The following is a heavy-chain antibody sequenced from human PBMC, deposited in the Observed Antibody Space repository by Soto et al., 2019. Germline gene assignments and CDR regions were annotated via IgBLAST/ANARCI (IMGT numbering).Heavy chain of an antibody. CDR1: GGSFSGYY. CDR3: ARDAPGYSQRTHYYYGMDV. Sequence: PSETLSLTCAVYGGSFSGYYWSWIRQPPGKGLEWIGEINHSGSTNYNPSLKSRVTISVDTSKNQFSLKLSSVTAADTAVYYCARDAPGYSQRTHYYYGMDVWGQGTTVTVSS. CDR2: INHSGST. J-gene: IGHJ6*02. D-gene: IGHD5-18*01. V-gene: IGHV4-34*01.